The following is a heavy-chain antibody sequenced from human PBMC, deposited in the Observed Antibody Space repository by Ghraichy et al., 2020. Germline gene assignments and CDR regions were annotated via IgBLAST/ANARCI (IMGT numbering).Heavy chain of an antibody. J-gene: IGHJ6*02. Sequence: GGSLRLSCAASGFTFSSYGMHWVRQAPGKGLEWVAVISYDGSNKYYADSVKGRFTISRDNSKNTLYLQMNSLRAEDTAVYYCASGANWNYVTSHGKYGMDVWGQGTTVTVSS. CDR3: ASGANWNYVTSHGKYGMDV. V-gene: IGHV3-30*03. CDR1: GFTFSSYG. CDR2: ISYDGSNK. D-gene: IGHD1-7*01.